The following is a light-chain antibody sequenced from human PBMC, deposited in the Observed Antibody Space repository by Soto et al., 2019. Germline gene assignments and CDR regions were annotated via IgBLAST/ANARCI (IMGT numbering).Light chain of an antibody. CDR2: GAS. CDR3: QQYGRSPFT. V-gene: IGKV3-20*01. CDR1: QRISSNF. J-gene: IGKJ2*01. Sequence: EIVLTQSPVTLSLSPGERATLSCRASQRISSNFLAWFQQKPGLPPRLLICGASTRASGVPDRFSGGGSGTDFVLTISRLEPEDFAVYYCQQYGRSPFTFGQGTKLQIK.